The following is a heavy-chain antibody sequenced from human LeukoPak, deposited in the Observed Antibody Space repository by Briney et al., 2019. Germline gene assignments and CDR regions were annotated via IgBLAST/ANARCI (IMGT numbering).Heavy chain of an antibody. D-gene: IGHD4-17*01. CDR1: GGSISSSSYY. V-gene: IGHV4-39*01. CDR3: ARMMSTVTTFDI. J-gene: IGHJ3*02. CDR2: IFYTGST. Sequence: SETLSLTCTASGGSISSSSYYWGWVRQPPGKGLEWIGTIFYTGSTYYNPSLKSRVTISVDTSKNQFSLKLSSVTAADTAVFYCARMMSTVTTFDIWGQGTMVTVSS.